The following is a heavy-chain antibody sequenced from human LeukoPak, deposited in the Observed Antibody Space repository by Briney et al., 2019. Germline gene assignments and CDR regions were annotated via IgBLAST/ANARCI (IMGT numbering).Heavy chain of an antibody. J-gene: IGHJ6*02. CDR2: IYSGGST. Sequence: AGGSLRLSCAASGFTVSSNYMSWVRQAPGKGLEWVSVIYSGGSTYYADSVKGRFTISRDNSKNTLYLQMNSLRAEDTAVYYCARELGNYYYYYGMGVWGQGTTVTVSS. CDR1: GFTVSSNY. D-gene: IGHD7-27*01. V-gene: IGHV3-53*01. CDR3: ARELGNYYYYYGMGV.